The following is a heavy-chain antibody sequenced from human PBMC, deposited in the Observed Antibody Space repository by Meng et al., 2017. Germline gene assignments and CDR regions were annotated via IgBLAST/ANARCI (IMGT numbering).Heavy chain of an antibody. Sequence: ESLKISCTVSGYSISSCYYWGWIRQPPGKGLEWIGSIYHSGSTYYNPSLKSRVTISADTSKNQFSLKLSSVTAADTAVYYCARGYGDYWVSDYWGQGTLVTVSS. CDR2: IYHSGST. CDR1: GYSISSCYY. CDR3: ARGYGDYWVSDY. D-gene: IGHD4-17*01. J-gene: IGHJ4*02. V-gene: IGHV4-38-2*02.